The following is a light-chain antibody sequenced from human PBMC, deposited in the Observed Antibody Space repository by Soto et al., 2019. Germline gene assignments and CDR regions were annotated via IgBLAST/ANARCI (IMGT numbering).Light chain of an antibody. V-gene: IGKV3-15*01. Sequence: IEMTQSPATLSASPGDRATLSCRASQPVNNNLAWYQQKPGQAPRLLIYGVSTRATGISARFSGGGSVTEFTLTISSLQYEDFAVYYCQQYEKWPPSITFGQGTRLEIK. CDR3: QQYEKWPPSIT. J-gene: IGKJ5*01. CDR2: GVS. CDR1: QPVNNN.